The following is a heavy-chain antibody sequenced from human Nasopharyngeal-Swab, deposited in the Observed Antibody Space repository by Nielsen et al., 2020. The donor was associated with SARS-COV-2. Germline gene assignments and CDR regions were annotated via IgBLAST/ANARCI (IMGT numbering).Heavy chain of an antibody. V-gene: IGHV3-30*03. CDR1: GFTFSSYG. D-gene: IGHD2-21*02. CDR2: ISYDGSNK. J-gene: IGHJ4*02. Sequence: GESLEICWASSGFTFSSYGMHWARQAPGKGLEWVAVISYDGSNKYYADSVKGRFTISRDNSKNTLYLQMNSLRAEDTAVYYCAREGDIVVVTALDYWGQGTLVTVSS. CDR3: AREGDIVVVTALDY.